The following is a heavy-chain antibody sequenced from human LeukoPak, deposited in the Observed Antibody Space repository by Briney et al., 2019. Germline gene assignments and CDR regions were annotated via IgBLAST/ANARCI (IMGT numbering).Heavy chain of an antibody. Sequence: SETLSLTCAVYGGSFSGYYWSWIRQPPGKGLEWIGEIKHSGSTNYNPSLKSRVIISVDTSKNQFSLKLSSVTAADTAVYYCARTSIYYDSSGYRSWGQGTLVTVSS. D-gene: IGHD3-22*01. J-gene: IGHJ5*02. V-gene: IGHV4-34*01. CDR3: ARTSIYYDSSGYRS. CDR1: GGSFSGYY. CDR2: IKHSGST.